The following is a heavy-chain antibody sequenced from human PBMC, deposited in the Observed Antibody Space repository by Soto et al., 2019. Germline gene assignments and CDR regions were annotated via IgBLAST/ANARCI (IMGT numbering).Heavy chain of an antibody. J-gene: IGHJ4*02. V-gene: IGHV4-39*01. CDR3: ARHPGYTVPTVYATHYFDY. CDR2: IYYSGDT. Sequence: PSGTLSLTCTVSGGSISSYYCGWIRQPQGKGLEWIGSIYYSGDTYYYPSLESRVTMSVDTSKSQFSLKLSSVTAADTAVYYCARHPGYTVPTVYATHYFDYWGQGIVVTVSS. D-gene: IGHD2-8*01. CDR1: GGSISSYY.